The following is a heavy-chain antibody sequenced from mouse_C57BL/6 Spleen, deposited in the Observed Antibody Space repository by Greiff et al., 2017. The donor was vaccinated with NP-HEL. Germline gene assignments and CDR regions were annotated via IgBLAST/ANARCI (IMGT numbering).Heavy chain of an antibody. CDR1: GYTFTSYW. V-gene: IGHV1-64*01. Sequence: QVQLKQPGAELVKPGASVKLSCKASGYTFTSYWMHWVKQRPGQGLEWIGMIHPNSGSTNYNEKFKSKATLTVDKSSSTAYMQLSSLTSEDSAVYYCARRRITGTEGWYFDVWGTGTTVTVSS. CDR2: IHPNSGST. D-gene: IGHD4-1*01. CDR3: ARRRITGTEGWYFDV. J-gene: IGHJ1*03.